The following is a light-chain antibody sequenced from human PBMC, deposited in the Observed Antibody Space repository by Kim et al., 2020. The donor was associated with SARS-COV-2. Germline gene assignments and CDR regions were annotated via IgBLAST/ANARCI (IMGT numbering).Light chain of an antibody. Sequence: RVTITCTRSSGNIVDGYYVHWYQQQPGTAPKLLIYDNSERPSGVPDRFSGSKSGSSTSLAITGLQAEDEADDYCQSFDSSLSGYVFGTGTKVTVL. J-gene: IGLJ1*01. V-gene: IGLV1-40*01. CDR1: SGNIVDGYY. CDR2: DNS. CDR3: QSFDSSLSGYV.